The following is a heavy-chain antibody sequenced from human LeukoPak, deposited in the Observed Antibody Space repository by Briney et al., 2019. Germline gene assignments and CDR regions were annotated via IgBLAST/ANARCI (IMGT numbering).Heavy chain of an antibody. V-gene: IGHV1-46*01. Sequence: ASVKVSCKAFGYTFTSNYMHWVRQAPGQGPEWMGVISPSGGSTTYAQKFQGRVTLTRDMSTSTDYLELSSLRSEDTVVYYCARENLVRDGAWGFNPWGQGNLVTVSS. J-gene: IGHJ5*02. CDR1: GYTFTSNY. CDR3: ARENLVRDGAWGFNP. CDR2: ISPSGGST. D-gene: IGHD5-24*01.